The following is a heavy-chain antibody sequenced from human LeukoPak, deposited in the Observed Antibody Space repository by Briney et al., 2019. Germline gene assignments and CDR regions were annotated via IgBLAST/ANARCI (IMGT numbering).Heavy chain of an antibody. V-gene: IGHV1-2*02. CDR1: GYSFTGHY. CDR3: ARGDSGSSGNLLRDD. D-gene: IGHD3-22*01. CDR2: INPKNGDT. Sequence: ASVKVSCKASGYSFTGHYLHWVRQAPGQGLEWMGWINPKNGDTRYARKFKGRVTLTRDTSITTAYMDLSSLISDDTAVYYCARGDSGSSGNLLRDDWGQGTLVIVSS. J-gene: IGHJ4*02.